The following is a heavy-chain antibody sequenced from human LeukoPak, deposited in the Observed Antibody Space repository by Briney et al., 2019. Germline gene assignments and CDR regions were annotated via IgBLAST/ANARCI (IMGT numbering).Heavy chain of an antibody. Sequence: PSETLSLTCAVYGGSFSGYYWSWIRQAPGKGLVWIGELNHSGSINDNPSLKSRVTISVDTSKNQFSLKLSSVTAADTAVYYCARVSRGSGTYYFDYWGQGTLVTVSS. CDR2: LNHSGSI. J-gene: IGHJ4*02. D-gene: IGHD3-10*01. CDR3: ARVSRGSGTYYFDY. CDR1: GGSFSGYY. V-gene: IGHV4-34*01.